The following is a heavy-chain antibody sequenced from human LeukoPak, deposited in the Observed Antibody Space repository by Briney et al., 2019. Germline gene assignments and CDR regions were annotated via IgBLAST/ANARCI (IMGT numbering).Heavy chain of an antibody. D-gene: IGHD3-10*01. CDR3: ARGGSVYGSGSYYKGAYYYYYMDV. CDR2: IYHSGST. CDR1: GGSISTYY. J-gene: IGHJ6*03. V-gene: IGHV4-59*12. Sequence: SETLSLTCTVSGGSISTYYWSWIRQPPGKGLEWIGYIYHSGSTKYNPSLKSRVTMSVDTSKNQFSLKLSSVTAADTAVYYCARGGSVYGSGSYYKGAYYYYYMDVWGKGTTVAVSS.